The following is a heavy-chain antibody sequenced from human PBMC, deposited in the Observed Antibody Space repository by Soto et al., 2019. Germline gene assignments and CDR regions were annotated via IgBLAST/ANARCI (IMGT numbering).Heavy chain of an antibody. J-gene: IGHJ4*02. CDR3: ARGVYSSIDY. Sequence: PGGSLRLSCAASGFTFSSYSMNWVRQAPGKGLEWVSYISSSSSTIYYADSVKGRFTISRDNAKNSLYLQMNSLRAEDTAVYYCARGVYSSIDYWGQGTLVTVSS. CDR2: ISSSSSTI. D-gene: IGHD6-13*01. CDR1: GFTFSSYS. V-gene: IGHV3-48*01.